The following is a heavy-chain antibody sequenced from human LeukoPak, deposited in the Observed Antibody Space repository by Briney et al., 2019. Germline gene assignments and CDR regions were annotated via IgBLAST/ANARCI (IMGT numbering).Heavy chain of an antibody. CDR1: GLTLTSYG. J-gene: IGHJ2*01. D-gene: IGHD6-13*01. CDR3: ARSLSSWNYWYFDL. V-gene: IGHV3-33*01. Sequence: GRSMRLSSAASGLTLTSYGMHWVSQAPGKGLEWVAVIWYDGSKKSYANSGKGRFTISRDNSKNTLYLQMNSLRAEDTAVYYCARSLSSWNYWYFDLWGRGTLVTVSS. CDR2: IWYDGSKK.